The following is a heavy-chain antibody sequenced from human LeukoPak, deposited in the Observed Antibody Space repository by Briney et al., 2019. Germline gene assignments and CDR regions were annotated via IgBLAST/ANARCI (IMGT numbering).Heavy chain of an antibody. J-gene: IGHJ4*02. CDR3: ARDPFPSMADFGY. CDR1: GGSISSHY. CDR2: IYYSGST. V-gene: IGHV4-59*11. D-gene: IGHD2/OR15-2a*01. Sequence: KPSETLSLTCTVSGGSISSHYWSWIRQPPGKGLEWIGYIYYSGSTNYNPSLKSRVTISVDTSKNQFSLKLSSVTAADTAVYYCARDPFPSMADFGYWGQGTLVTVSS.